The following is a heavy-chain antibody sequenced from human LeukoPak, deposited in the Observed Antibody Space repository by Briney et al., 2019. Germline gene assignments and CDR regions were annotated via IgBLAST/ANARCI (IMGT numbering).Heavy chain of an antibody. Sequence: GGSLRLSCAASGFIFSSYSMNWVRQAPGKGLEWVAVISYDGSNKYYADSVKGRFTISRDNSKNTLYLQMNSLRSEDTAVYYCATERGSYPWYFDYWGQGTLVTVSS. D-gene: IGHD1-26*01. V-gene: IGHV3-30*03. CDR3: ATERGSYPWYFDY. CDR1: GFIFSSYS. J-gene: IGHJ4*02. CDR2: ISYDGSNK.